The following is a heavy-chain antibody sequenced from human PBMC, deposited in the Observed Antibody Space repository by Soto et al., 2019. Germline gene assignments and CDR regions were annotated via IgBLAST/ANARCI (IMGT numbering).Heavy chain of an antibody. CDR3: ARFGEPSYYYYGMDV. CDR1: GYTFPRYD. J-gene: IGHJ6*02. Sequence: ASVKVSCKAFGYTFPRYDIKWVRQAPGQGLEWMGWMNPNSGNTGYAQKFQGRVTMTRNTSISTAYMELSSLRSEDTAVYYCARFGEPSYYYYGMDVWGQGTTVTVSS. D-gene: IGHD3-10*01. V-gene: IGHV1-8*01. CDR2: MNPNSGNT.